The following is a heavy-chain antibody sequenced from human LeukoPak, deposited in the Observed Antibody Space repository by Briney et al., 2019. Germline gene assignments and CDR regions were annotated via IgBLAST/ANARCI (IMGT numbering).Heavy chain of an antibody. Sequence: GGSLRLSCAASGFTFSSYWMSWVRQAPGKGLEWVANIKQDGSEKYYVDSVKGRFTISRDNAKNSLYLQMNSLRVEDTAVYYCARAWFGRVGATIYGYWGQGTLVTVSS. J-gene: IGHJ4*02. CDR3: ARAWFGRVGATIYGY. CDR2: IKQDGSEK. V-gene: IGHV3-7*01. CDR1: GFTFSSYW. D-gene: IGHD1-26*01.